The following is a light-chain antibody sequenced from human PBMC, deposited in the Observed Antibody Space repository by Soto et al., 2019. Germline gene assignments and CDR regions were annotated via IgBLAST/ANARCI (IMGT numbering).Light chain of an antibody. J-gene: IGLJ1*01. Sequence: QSALTQPASVSGSPGQSITIPCTGTSSDIGGYDHVSWYQQHPGKAPKLMVYDVSNRPSGVSDRFSGSKSANTASLTISGLQAEDEAYYYCNSYTTSSSLYVFGTGTKLTVL. CDR2: DVS. CDR1: SSDIGGYDH. V-gene: IGLV2-14*03. CDR3: NSYTTSSSLYV.